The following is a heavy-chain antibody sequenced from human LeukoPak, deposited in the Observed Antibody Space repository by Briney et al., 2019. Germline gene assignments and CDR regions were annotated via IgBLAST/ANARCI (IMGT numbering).Heavy chain of an antibody. V-gene: IGHV4-61*01. CDR1: GASVSSASY. CDR2: IYNGVNT. J-gene: IGHJ5*02. Sequence: PSETLSLTCTVSGASVSSASYWTWIRQPPGKGVEWIAHIYNGVNTNYNPSLKSRVTISVDTSKNQFSLRLNSVTAADTAVYYCARSRAFNSGAFDPWGQGSLVTVSS. CDR3: ARSRAFNSGAFDP. D-gene: IGHD1-26*01.